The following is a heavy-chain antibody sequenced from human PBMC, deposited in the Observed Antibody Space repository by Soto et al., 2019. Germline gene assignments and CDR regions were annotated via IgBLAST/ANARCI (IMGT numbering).Heavy chain of an antibody. J-gene: IGHJ3*02. D-gene: IGHD3-16*01. Sequence: SETLSLTCAVYGGSFRGYYWTWIRQPPGKGLEWIGEINHSGSTNCNPSLKSRVTISVDTSKNQFSLKLSSVTAADTAVYYCARVRRLGGGYVFDIWGQGTMVTVSS. CDR1: GGSFRGYY. V-gene: IGHV4-34*01. CDR3: ARVRRLGGGYVFDI. CDR2: INHSGST.